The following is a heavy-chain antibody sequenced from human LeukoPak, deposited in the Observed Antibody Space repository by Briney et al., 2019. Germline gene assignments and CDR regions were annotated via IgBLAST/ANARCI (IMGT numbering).Heavy chain of an antibody. CDR1: GDSMNNYY. Sequence: SETLSLTCIVSGDSMNNYYWSWLRQPPGKGLEGIAYIHYTGITNYNPFPINRVTISLDTSKNQFSLKFNAVTAADTAFYYCARILEGSGAAFDIWGQGTMVTVSS. J-gene: IGHJ3*02. D-gene: IGHD1-26*01. V-gene: IGHV4-59*12. CDR3: ARILEGSGAAFDI. CDR2: IHYTGIT.